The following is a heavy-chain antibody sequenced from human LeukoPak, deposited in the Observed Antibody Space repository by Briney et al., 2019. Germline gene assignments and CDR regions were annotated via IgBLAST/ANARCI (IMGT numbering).Heavy chain of an antibody. CDR1: NYTFTSHA. J-gene: IGHJ4*02. D-gene: IGHD6-19*01. CDR2: INPSGGST. Sequence: ASVKVSCKASNYTFTSHAINWVRQAPGQGLEWMGIINPSGGSTSYAQKFQGRVTMTRDTSTSTVYMELSSLRSEDTAVYYCAREAGVAVAGTFDYWGQGTLVTVSS. V-gene: IGHV1-46*01. CDR3: AREAGVAVAGTFDY.